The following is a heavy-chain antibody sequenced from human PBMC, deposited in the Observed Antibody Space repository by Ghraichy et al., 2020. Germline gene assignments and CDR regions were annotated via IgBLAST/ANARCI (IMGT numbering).Heavy chain of an antibody. Sequence: QTLSLTCAISGDSVSSNSAAWNWIRQSPSRGLEWLGRTYYRSKWYNDYAVSVKSRITINPDTSKNQFSLQLNSVTPEDTAVYYCAGDRVDTAMEPYYYYYGMDVWGQGTTVTVSS. J-gene: IGHJ6*02. V-gene: IGHV6-1*01. CDR2: TYYRSKWYN. CDR1: GDSVSSNSAA. D-gene: IGHD5-18*01. CDR3: AGDRVDTAMEPYYYYYGMDV.